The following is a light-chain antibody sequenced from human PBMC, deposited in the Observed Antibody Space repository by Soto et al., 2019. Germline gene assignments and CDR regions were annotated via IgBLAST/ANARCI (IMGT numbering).Light chain of an antibody. CDR1: QGIGVR. CDR3: QQYHIYSGT. Sequence: IQMTQSPSSLSASIGDRVTITCRASQGIGVRLAWFQQKPGKAPQYLIQSASSLQSGVPSRFSGSGSGTEFILTINSLQPEDVATYYCQQYHIYSGTFGQGTKVDI. J-gene: IGKJ1*01. V-gene: IGKV1D-16*01. CDR2: SAS.